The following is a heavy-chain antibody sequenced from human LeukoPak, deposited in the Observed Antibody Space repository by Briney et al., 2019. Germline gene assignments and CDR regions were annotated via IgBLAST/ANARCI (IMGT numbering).Heavy chain of an antibody. CDR3: ARDSQVDSSSWWDAFDI. CDR1: GYTFNAYY. D-gene: IGHD6-13*01. J-gene: IGHJ3*02. CDR2: INPNSGGT. Sequence: ASVKVSCKASGYTFNAYYMYWVRQAPGQGLEWMGWINPNSGGTSYAQKFQGRVTMTRDTSISTAYMELSRLRSDDTAVYYCARDSQVDSSSWWDAFDIWGQGTMVTVSS. V-gene: IGHV1-2*02.